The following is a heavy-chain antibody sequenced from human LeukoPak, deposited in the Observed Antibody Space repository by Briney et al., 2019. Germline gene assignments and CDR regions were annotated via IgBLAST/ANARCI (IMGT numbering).Heavy chain of an antibody. D-gene: IGHD5-12*01. V-gene: IGHV4-61*02. CDR1: GGSISSGSYY. CDR2: IYTTGST. Sequence: SETLSLTCTVSGGSISSGSYYWSWLRQPAGTGLEWLGRIYTTGSTNYNPSLKSRLTISVDTSKNQFSLKLRSVTAADTAVYYCARGREEWLEQGYFDYWGQGTLVTVSS. CDR3: ARGREEWLEQGYFDY. J-gene: IGHJ4*02.